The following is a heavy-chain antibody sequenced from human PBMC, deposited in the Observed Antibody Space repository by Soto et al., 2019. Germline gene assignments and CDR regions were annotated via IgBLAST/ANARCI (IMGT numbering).Heavy chain of an antibody. D-gene: IGHD3-22*01. J-gene: IGHJ5*02. CDR2: MNPNSGNT. CDR3: ARWVYYYDSSGYSHNWFDP. CDR1: GYTFTSYD. Sequence: GASVKVSCKASGYTFTSYDIDWVRQATGQGLEWMGWMNPNSGNTGYAQKFQGRVTMTRNTSISTAYMELSSLRSEDTAVYYCARWVYYYDSSGYSHNWFDPWGQGTLVTVSS. V-gene: IGHV1-8*01.